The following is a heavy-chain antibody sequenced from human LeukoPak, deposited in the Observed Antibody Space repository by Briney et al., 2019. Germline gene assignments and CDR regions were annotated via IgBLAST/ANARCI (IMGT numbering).Heavy chain of an antibody. D-gene: IGHD2-2*01. CDR3: ARSGGYCSSTSCYDWFDP. V-gene: IGHV4-59*01. CDR1: CGSIRSYY. J-gene: IGHJ5*02. CDR2: IYYSGST. Sequence: SETLSLTCTVSCGSIRSYYWSWIRQPPGKGLEWIGYIYYSGSTNYNPSLKSRVTISVDTSKNQFSLKLSSVTAADTAVYYCARSGGYCSSTSCYDWFDPWGQGTLVTVSS.